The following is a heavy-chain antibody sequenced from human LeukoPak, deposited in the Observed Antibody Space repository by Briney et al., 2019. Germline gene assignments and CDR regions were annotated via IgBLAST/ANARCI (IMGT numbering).Heavy chain of an antibody. D-gene: IGHD3-22*01. Sequence: SVTVSCKASGGTFSSYAISWVRQAPGQGLEWMGGIIPIFGTANYAQKFQGRVTITADESTSTAYMELSSLRSEDTAVYYCARGSSYDSSGYYDYYYYGMDVWGQGTTVTVSS. J-gene: IGHJ6*02. CDR1: GGTFSSYA. V-gene: IGHV1-69*13. CDR3: ARGSSYDSSGYYDYYYYGMDV. CDR2: IIPIFGTA.